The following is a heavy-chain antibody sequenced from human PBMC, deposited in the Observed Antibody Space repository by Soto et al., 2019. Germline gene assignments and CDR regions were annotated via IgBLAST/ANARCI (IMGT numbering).Heavy chain of an antibody. CDR2: IWYDGSNK. V-gene: IGHV3-33*01. D-gene: IGHD6-6*01. CDR3: ARDYSIAARGPFDY. J-gene: IGHJ4*02. Sequence: GGSLRLSCAASGFSFSSYCMHWVRQAPGKGLEWVAVIWYDGSNKYYADSVKGRFTISRDNSKNTLYLQMNSLRAEDTAVYYCARDYSIAARGPFDYWGQGTLVTVSS. CDR1: GFSFSSYC.